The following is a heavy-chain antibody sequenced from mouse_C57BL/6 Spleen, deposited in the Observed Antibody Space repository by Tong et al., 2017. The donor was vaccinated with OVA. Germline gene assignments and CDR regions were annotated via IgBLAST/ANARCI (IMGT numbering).Heavy chain of an antibody. CDR3: ARDEEEDYYGSSYYFDY. Sequence: EVQLQESGPELVKPGASVKMSCKASGYTFTDYNMNWVKQSNGKSLEWIGVINPNYGTTSYNQKFKGKATLTVDQSSSTACMQLSSLTSEDSAVYFCARDEEEDYYGSSYYFDYWGQGTTLTVSS. CDR1: GYTFTDYN. CDR2: INPNYGTT. V-gene: IGHV1-39*01. D-gene: IGHD1-1*01. J-gene: IGHJ2*01.